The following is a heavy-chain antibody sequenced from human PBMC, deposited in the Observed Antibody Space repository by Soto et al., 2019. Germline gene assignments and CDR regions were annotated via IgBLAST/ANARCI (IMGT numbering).Heavy chain of an antibody. Sequence: GESLKISCKGSGYSFTSYWIGWVRQMPGKGLEWMGIIYPGDSDTRYSPSFQGQVTISADKSISTAYLQWSSLKASDTAMYYCASAPLSLADGEIGMDVWGQGTTVTVSS. D-gene: IGHD4-17*01. V-gene: IGHV5-51*01. CDR1: GYSFTSYW. CDR2: IYPGDSDT. CDR3: ASAPLSLADGEIGMDV. J-gene: IGHJ6*02.